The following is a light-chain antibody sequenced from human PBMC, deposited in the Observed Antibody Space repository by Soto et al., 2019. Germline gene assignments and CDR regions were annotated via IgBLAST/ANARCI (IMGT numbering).Light chain of an antibody. V-gene: IGKV3-20*01. CDR3: QQYGSSPRT. CDR2: GAS. CDR1: QSVSNSY. Sequence: EIVLTQSPGTLSLSPGERATLSCRASQSVSNSYLAWYQQKPGQAPRLLIYGASSRATGIPDRFSGSGSGTDFTLTISRPEHEDFAVYYCQQYGSSPRTFGQGTKVEVK. J-gene: IGKJ1*01.